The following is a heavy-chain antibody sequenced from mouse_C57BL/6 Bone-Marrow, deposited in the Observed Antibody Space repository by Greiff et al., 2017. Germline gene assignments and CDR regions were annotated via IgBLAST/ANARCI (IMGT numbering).Heavy chain of an antibody. CDR3: ARDYDLDVAY. CDR2: IDPEDGET. CDR1: GFNINDYY. V-gene: IGHV14-2*01. Sequence: VQLQQSGAELVKPGASVKLSCTASGFNINDYYMHWVKQRTEQGLEWIGRIDPEDGETKYQPKFQGKATITADTSSNTAYLQLSSLTSEDTAVSCCARDYDLDVAYWGKGTLVTVSA. J-gene: IGHJ3*01. D-gene: IGHD2-4*01.